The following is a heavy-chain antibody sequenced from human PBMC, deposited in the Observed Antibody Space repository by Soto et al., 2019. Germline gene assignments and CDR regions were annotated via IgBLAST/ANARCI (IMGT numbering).Heavy chain of an antibody. CDR2: IYYSGST. J-gene: IGHJ5*02. D-gene: IGHD5-18*01. V-gene: IGHV4-30-4*01. CDR3: ARAGYNYGLGWFAP. Sequence: QVHLQESGPGLVKPSQTLSLTCTVSGGSISSGDYYWSWIRQPPGKGLEWIGSIYYSGSTYYNPSLNSRVTISLDTSKDQFSLKLSSATAADTAVYYCARAGYNYGLGWFAPWGQGTLVTVSS. CDR1: GGSISSGDYY.